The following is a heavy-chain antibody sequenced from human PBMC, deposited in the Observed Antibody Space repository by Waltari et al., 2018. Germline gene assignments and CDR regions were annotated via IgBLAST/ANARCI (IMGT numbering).Heavy chain of an antibody. J-gene: IGHJ4*02. V-gene: IGHV1-2*06. D-gene: IGHD3-3*01. CDR2: INPNSGGT. CDR3: ARGGDFWSGYYTSLGY. CDR1: GYTFTGYY. Sequence: QVQLVQSGAEVKKPGASVKVSCKASGYTFTGYYMHWVRQAPGQGLEWMGRINPNSGGTNYAKKFQGRVTMTRDTSISTAYMALSRLRSDDTAVYYCARGGDFWSGYYTSLGYWGQGTLVTVSS.